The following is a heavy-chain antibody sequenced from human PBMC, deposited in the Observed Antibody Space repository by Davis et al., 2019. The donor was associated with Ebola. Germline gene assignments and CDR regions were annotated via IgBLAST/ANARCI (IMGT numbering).Heavy chain of an antibody. J-gene: IGHJ5*02. D-gene: IGHD6-13*01. Sequence: ASVKVSCKASGYTFTTYGINWVRQTPGQGLEWMGWISAYNGNTNYAQKLQGRVTMTTDTSTSTAYMELRSLRSDDTAVYYCARRIAAGWFDPWGQGTLVTVSS. CDR2: ISAYNGNT. CDR1: GYTFTTYG. V-gene: IGHV1-18*04. CDR3: ARRIAAGWFDP.